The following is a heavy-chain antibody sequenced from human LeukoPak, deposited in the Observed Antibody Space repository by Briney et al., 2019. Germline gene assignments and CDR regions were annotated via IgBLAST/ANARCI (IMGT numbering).Heavy chain of an antibody. CDR3: ARAGDGYTSDY. D-gene: IGHD5-24*01. CDR1: DGSISSYY. V-gene: IGHV4-4*07. CDR2: INSSGST. J-gene: IGHJ4*02. Sequence: SETLSLTCTVSDGSISSYYWTWIRQPAGKGLEWIGRINSSGSTNYNPSVKSRVTLSVDTSKNQFSLKLSSVTAADTAVYYCARAGDGYTSDYWGQGTLVTVSS.